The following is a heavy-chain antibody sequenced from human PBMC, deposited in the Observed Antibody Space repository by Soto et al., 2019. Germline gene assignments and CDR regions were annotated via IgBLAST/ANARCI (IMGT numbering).Heavy chain of an antibody. Sequence: SETLSLTCTVSGFSLTGSSYWGWVRQPPGKGPEWIASMYHGGTTFYNPSLKSRVSVSMDTSKNQFSLRLRSVTATDTAVYFCARVHVMVVAGSTFDYWGHGIMVTVSS. CDR2: MYHGGTT. V-gene: IGHV4-38-2*02. J-gene: IGHJ4*01. CDR3: ARVHVMVVAGSTFDY. D-gene: IGHD2-21*02. CDR1: GFSLTGSSY.